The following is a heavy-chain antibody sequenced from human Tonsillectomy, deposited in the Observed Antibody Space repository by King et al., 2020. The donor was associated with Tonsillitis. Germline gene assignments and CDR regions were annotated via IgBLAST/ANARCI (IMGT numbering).Heavy chain of an antibody. D-gene: IGHD3-10*01. J-gene: IGHJ3*01. Sequence: VQLVESGGGLVQPGGSLRLSCAASGFTFSSYWMHWVRQAPGKGLVWVSRINRDGSRTNYVDSVKGRSTISRDNAKNTLYLQMSYLRAEDTAVYYCASSVDDAFDLWGQGTMVTVSS. V-gene: IGHV3-74*01. CDR2: INRDGSRT. CDR1: GFTFSSYW. CDR3: ASSVDDAFDL.